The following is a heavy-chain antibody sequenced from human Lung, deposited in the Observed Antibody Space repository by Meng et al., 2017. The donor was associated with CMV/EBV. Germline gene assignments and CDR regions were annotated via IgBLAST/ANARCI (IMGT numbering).Heavy chain of an antibody. V-gene: IGHV1-69*05. J-gene: IGHJ6*02. CDR3: AREGGCSSTSCYYYYGMDV. D-gene: IGHD2-2*01. CDR2: IIPIFGTA. CDR1: LGSFSSYA. Sequence: SXXVSYKPSLGSFSSYALSWLRQAPGQGLEWMGGIIPIFGTANYAQKFQGRVTITTDESTSTAYLELSSLRSEDPAVYYCAREGGCSSTSCYYYYGMDVWGQGXTVTVSS.